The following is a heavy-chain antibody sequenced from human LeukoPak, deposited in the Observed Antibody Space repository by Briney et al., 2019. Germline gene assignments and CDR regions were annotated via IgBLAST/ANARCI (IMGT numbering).Heavy chain of an antibody. CDR2: IYPGDSGT. CDR3: GRRRDYYCLGSFDI. D-gene: IGHD3-10*01. V-gene: IGHV5-51*01. Sequence: GESLKILSRGSEDSFSICYVGCLRRKPRKDRERMAIIYPGDSGTRYNPSFQGQVTISADTSINNASLQRSSLKASDTAMYYCGRRRDYYCLGSFDIWGEGTMVAVSS. CDR1: EDSFSICY. J-gene: IGHJ3*02.